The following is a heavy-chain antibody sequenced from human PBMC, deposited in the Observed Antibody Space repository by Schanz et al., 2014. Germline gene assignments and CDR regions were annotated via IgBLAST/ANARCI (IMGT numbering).Heavy chain of an antibody. Sequence: EVQLLESGGGLVQPGGSLRLSCAASGFTFSSYAMSWVRQAPGEGLEWVSAISGSGGSTYYADSVKGRFTISRDNSKNTLFLQMNSLRAEDTAVYYCAKGRFGELSAFDIWGQGTMVTVSS. CDR3: AKGRFGELSAFDI. CDR2: ISGSGGST. D-gene: IGHD3-10*01. V-gene: IGHV3-23*01. J-gene: IGHJ3*02. CDR1: GFTFSSYA.